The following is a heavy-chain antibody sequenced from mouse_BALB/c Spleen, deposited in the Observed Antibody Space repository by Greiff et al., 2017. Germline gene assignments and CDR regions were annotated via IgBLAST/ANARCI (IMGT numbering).Heavy chain of an antibody. Sequence: EVQLQESGGGLVQPGGSRKLSCAASGFTFSSFGMHWVRQAPEKGLEWVAYISSGSSTIYYADTVKGRFTISRDNPKNTLFLQMTSLRSEDTAMYYCARGYDSYAMDYWGQGTSVTVSS. CDR3: ARGYDSYAMDY. J-gene: IGHJ4*01. V-gene: IGHV5-17*02. CDR2: ISSGSSTI. CDR1: GFTFSSFG.